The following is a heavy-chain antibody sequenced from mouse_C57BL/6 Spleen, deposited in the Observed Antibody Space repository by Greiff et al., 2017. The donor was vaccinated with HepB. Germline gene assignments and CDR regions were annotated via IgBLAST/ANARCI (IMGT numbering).Heavy chain of an antibody. V-gene: IGHV1-22*01. CDR2: INPNNGGN. CDR3: AKGDYYGVTPTEN. J-gene: IGHJ2*01. Sequence: VQLQQSGPELVKPGASVKMSCKASGYTFTDYNMHWVKQSHGKSLEWIGYINPNNGGNSYNQKFKGKATLTVNKSYSTAYMELRSQTSEDSAVYYCAKGDYYGVTPTENWGQGTTLTVS. CDR1: GYTFTDYN. D-gene: IGHD1-1*01.